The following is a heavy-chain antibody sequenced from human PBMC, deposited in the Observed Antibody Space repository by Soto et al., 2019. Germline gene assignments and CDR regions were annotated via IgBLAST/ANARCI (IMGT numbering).Heavy chain of an antibody. CDR3: TRNKENSGSSLFAY. J-gene: IGHJ4*02. Sequence: SETLSLTCTVSGNSISNYYWSWIRQPPGKGLEWIGFIYYTGSTNYNPSLKSRVTISVDPSKNQFSLKLSSVTAADTAVYYCTRNKENSGSSLFAYWGQGTLVTVSS. D-gene: IGHD1-26*01. CDR2: IYYTGST. V-gene: IGHV4-59*01. CDR1: GNSISNYY.